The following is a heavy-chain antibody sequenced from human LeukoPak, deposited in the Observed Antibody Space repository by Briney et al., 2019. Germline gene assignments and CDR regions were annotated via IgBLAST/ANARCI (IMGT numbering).Heavy chain of an antibody. CDR2: ISAYNGNT. Sequence: GASVKVSCKASGYTFTSYGISWVRQAPGQGLEWMGWISAYNGNTNYAQKLQGRVTMTTDTSTSTAYMELRSLRSDDTAVYYCARGSVGVLGVASNDYWGQGTLVTVSS. V-gene: IGHV1-18*01. CDR3: ARGSVGVLGVASNDY. J-gene: IGHJ4*02. D-gene: IGHD6-19*01. CDR1: GYTFTSYG.